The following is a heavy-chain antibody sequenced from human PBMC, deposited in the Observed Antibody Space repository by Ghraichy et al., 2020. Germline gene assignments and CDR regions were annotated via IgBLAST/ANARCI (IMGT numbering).Heavy chain of an antibody. CDR2: ISSNSKSI. D-gene: IGHD5-18*01. CDR1: GFTFSSYS. Sequence: GGSLRLSCAASGFTFSSYSMNWVRQAPGKGLEWVSYISSNSKSIYYADSVKGRFTISRDNAKNSLYLQMNSLRDEDTAVYYCARDRSWIQIWSDHDAFDIWGQGTMVTVSS. J-gene: IGHJ3*02. CDR3: ARDRSWIQIWSDHDAFDI. V-gene: IGHV3-48*02.